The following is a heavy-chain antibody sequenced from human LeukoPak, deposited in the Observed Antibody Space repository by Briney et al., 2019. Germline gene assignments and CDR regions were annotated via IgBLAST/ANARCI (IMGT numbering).Heavy chain of an antibody. V-gene: IGHV4-39*07. D-gene: IGHD3-16*01. J-gene: IGHJ4*02. CDR1: GGSISSSSYY. CDR2: IYYSGST. CDR3: ARDRLRRVDY. Sequence: SETLSLTCTVSGGSISSSSYYWGWIRQPPGKGLEWIGSIYYSGSTHYNPSLKSRVTISVDTSKNQFSLKLSSVTAADTAVYYCARDRLRRVDYWGQGTLVTVSS.